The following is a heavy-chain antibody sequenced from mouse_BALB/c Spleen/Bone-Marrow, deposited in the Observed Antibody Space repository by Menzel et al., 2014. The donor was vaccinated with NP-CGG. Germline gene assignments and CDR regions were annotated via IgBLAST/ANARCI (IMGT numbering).Heavy chain of an antibody. CDR2: IDPENGDT. CDR1: GFNIKDYY. V-gene: IGHV14-4*02. J-gene: IGHJ2*01. CDR3: NVWDGNYFSDY. Sequence: EVQLQQSGAELVRSGASVKLSCTASGFNIKDYYMHWVKQRPEQGLERIGWIDPENGDTEYAPKFQGKATMTADTSSNTAYLQLSSLTSEDTAVYYCNVWDGNYFSDYWGQGTTLTVSS. D-gene: IGHD2-1*01.